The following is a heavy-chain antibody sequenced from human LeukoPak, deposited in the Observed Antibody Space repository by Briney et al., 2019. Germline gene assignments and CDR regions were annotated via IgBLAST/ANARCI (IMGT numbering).Heavy chain of an antibody. CDR1: GYTFTDYY. D-gene: IGHD2-2*02. J-gene: IGHJ4*02. CDR3: ARLGYCSSTSCYNFDY. Sequence: ASVKVSCKASGYTFTDYYMHGVRQAPGQGLEWMGWINPNSGGTNYAQKFQGRVTMTRDTSISTAYMELSRLRSDDTAVYRCARLGYCSSTSCYNFDYWGQGTLVTVSS. CDR2: INPNSGGT. V-gene: IGHV1-2*02.